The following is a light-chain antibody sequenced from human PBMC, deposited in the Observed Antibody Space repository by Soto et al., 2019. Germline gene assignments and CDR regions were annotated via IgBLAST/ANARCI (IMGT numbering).Light chain of an antibody. CDR3: SSFTSNRIYV. J-gene: IGLJ1*01. V-gene: IGLV2-14*03. Sequence: QSVLTQPTSVSGSPGQSITISCTGNHNDIGTYDYVSWYQQHPGRAPRLLIHGVTTRPSGISDRFSASKSGLTASLTISGLQPEDEADYYCSSFTSNRIYVFXPGTNVTVL. CDR2: GVT. CDR1: HNDIGTYDY.